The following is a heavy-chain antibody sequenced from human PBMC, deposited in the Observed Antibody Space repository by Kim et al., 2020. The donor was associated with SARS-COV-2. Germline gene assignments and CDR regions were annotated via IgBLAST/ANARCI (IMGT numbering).Heavy chain of an antibody. V-gene: IGHV3-48*03. CDR1: GFTFSSYE. Sequence: GGSLRLSCAASGFTFSSYEMNWVRQAPGKGLEWISYISSSGSTIFYADSVKGRFTISRDNTKNSLYLQMNSLRAEDTAVYFCAREERIPILVVVITSAFDIWGQGKMVTVSS. D-gene: IGHD3-22*01. CDR3: AREERIPILVVVITSAFDI. CDR2: ISSSGSTI. J-gene: IGHJ3*02.